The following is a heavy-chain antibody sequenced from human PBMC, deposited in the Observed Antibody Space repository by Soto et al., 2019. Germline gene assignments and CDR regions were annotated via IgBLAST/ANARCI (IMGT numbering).Heavy chain of an antibody. CDR2: SSASGGRT. CDR3: AKDHNCDYIGGFEF. CDR1: GFTFNKYA. D-gene: IGHD4-17*01. Sequence: EVQLVESGGTLVQPGGSLILSCATSGFTFNKYAMSWVRQAPGQGLEWVSGSSASGGRTLYSDSVKGRCTIYRDMSKNTMSLQMNSLRVEDTAIYVCAKDHNCDYIGGFEFGGQGTMVTVSS. J-gene: IGHJ3*01. V-gene: IGHV3-23*04.